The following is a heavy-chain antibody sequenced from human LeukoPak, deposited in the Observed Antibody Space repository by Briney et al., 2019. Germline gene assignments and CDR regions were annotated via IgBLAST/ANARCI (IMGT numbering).Heavy chain of an antibody. D-gene: IGHD3-22*01. Sequence: GSLRLSCAASGFTVSSNYMSWVRQAPGKGLEWVSVIYSGGSTYYADSVKGRFTISRDNSKNTLYLQMNSLRAEDTAVYYCARDMDSSGYYFDYWGQGTLVTVSS. V-gene: IGHV3-66*01. J-gene: IGHJ4*02. CDR3: ARDMDSSGYYFDY. CDR2: IYSGGST. CDR1: GFTVSSNY.